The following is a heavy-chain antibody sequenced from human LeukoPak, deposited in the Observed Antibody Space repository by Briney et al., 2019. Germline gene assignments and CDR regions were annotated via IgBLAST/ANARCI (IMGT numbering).Heavy chain of an antibody. CDR2: TYYRSKWYN. D-gene: IGHD6-19*01. Sequence: SQTLSLTCAISGDSVSSNSAAWNWIRQSPSRGLEWLGSTYYRSKWYNDYAVSVKSRITINPDTSKNQFSLQLNSVTPEDTAVYYCARDRGIAVAATREYYFDYWGQGTLVTVSS. J-gene: IGHJ4*02. CDR1: GDSVSSNSAA. CDR3: ARDRGIAVAATREYYFDY. V-gene: IGHV6-1*01.